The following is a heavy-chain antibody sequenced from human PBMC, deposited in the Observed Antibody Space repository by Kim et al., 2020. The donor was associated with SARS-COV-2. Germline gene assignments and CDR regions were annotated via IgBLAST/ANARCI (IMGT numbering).Heavy chain of an antibody. D-gene: IGHD6-6*01. J-gene: IGHJ5*02. CDR3: VKDLSSSGP. CDR2: GST. V-gene: IGHV3-64D*09. Sequence: GSTYYADSGKGRFTISRDNSKNTLYLQMSSLRAEDTAVYYCVKDLSSSGPWGQGTLVTVSS.